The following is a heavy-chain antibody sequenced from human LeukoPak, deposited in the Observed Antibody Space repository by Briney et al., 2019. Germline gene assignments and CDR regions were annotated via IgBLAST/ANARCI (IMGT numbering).Heavy chain of an antibody. J-gene: IGHJ3*02. V-gene: IGHV3-23*01. D-gene: IGHD6-13*01. CDR1: GFTFSSYA. Sequence: GGSLRLSCAASGFTFSSYAMSWVRQAPGKGLEWVSAISGSGGSTYYADSVKGRFAISRDNSKNTLYLQMNSLRAEDTAVYYCAKQFIAAPDAFDIWGQGTMVTVSS. CDR3: AKQFIAAPDAFDI. CDR2: ISGSGGST.